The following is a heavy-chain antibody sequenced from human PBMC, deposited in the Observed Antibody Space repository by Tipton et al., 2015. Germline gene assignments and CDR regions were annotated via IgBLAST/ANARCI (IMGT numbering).Heavy chain of an antibody. D-gene: IGHD3-22*01. Sequence: LVKPTETLTLTCTFSGFSLSTTGVGVGWIRQPPGKALEWLALIYWDDDTRHSPSLKSRVTITKDTSKNQVVLTMTNMDPVDTATYYCAHKNYFYESSGAYDAFDIWGQGTMVTVSS. CDR2: IYWDDDT. CDR3: AHKNYFYESSGAYDAFDI. V-gene: IGHV2-5*02. J-gene: IGHJ3*02. CDR1: GFSLSTTGVG.